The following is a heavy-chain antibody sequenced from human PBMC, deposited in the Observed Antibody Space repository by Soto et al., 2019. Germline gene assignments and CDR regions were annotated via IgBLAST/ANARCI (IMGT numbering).Heavy chain of an antibody. CDR3: AKIDTALASDY. CDR2: LTGNGGST. D-gene: IGHD5-18*01. J-gene: IGHJ4*02. V-gene: IGHV3-23*01. Sequence: EVQLLESGGGLVQPGGSLRLSCAASGFTFSSYAMSWGRQAPGKGLAWVSALTGNGGSTYYADAVKGRFTISRDNSKNTLYLQMNSLRAEDTAVYYCAKIDTALASDYWGQGTLVTVSS. CDR1: GFTFSSYA.